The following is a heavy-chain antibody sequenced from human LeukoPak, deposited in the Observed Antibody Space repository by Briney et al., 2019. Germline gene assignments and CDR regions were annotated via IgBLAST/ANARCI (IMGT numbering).Heavy chain of an antibody. D-gene: IGHD5-24*01. CDR3: ASGTRDNWFDP. CDR1: GGSISSGGYS. V-gene: IGHV4-30-2*01. J-gene: IGHJ5*02. CDR2: IYHSGST. Sequence: SQTLSLTCAVSGGSISSGGYSWSWIRQPPGTGLEWIGYIYHSGSTYYNPSLKSRVTISVDRSKNQFSLKLSSVTAADTAVYYCASGTRDNWFDPWGQGTLVTVSS.